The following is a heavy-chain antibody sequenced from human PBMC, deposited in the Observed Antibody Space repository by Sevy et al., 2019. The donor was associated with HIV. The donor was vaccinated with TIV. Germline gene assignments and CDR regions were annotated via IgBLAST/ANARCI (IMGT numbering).Heavy chain of an antibody. CDR3: TKAPDPSCKSTRCYYLDY. D-gene: IGHD2-2*01. CDR2: TSARDSST. V-gene: IGHV3-23*01. CDR1: GFTFSDYA. J-gene: IGHJ4*02. Sequence: GGSLRLSCVASGFTFSDYAVSWVRQAPGKGLEWVAATSARDSSTYHATSVRGRFTISRDNSKNKLYLQMNSLRAEDTAVYYCTKAPDPSCKSTRCYYLDYWGQGALVTVSS.